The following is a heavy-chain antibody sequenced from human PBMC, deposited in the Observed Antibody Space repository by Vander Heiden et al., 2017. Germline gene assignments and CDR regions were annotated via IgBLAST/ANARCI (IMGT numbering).Heavy chain of an antibody. CDR1: GRSIRSSTYY. J-gene: IGHJ4*02. CDR2: ISYTGST. Sequence: QLQLQESGPGLLMPSDTLSLTCTVSGRSIRSSTYYWGWIRQPPGKGLEWIGIISYTGSTYYHPSLRSRVTISVDTSNNQFSLTVSSVTAADTAVYYCARPTYSGSYSYWGQGTLVTVSS. CDR3: ARPTYSGSYSY. D-gene: IGHD1-26*01. V-gene: IGHV4-39*01.